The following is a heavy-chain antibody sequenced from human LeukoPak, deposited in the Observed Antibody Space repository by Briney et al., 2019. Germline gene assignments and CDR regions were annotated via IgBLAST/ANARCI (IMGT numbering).Heavy chain of an antibody. J-gene: IGHJ6*02. CDR2: IYYSGST. D-gene: IGHD1-14*01. V-gene: IGHV4-30-4*08. CDR3: ARRYEYYYGMDV. Sequence: WIRQPPGKGLEWIGYIYYSGSTYYNPSLKSRVTISVDTSKNQFSLKLSSVTAADTAVYYCARRYEYYYGMDVWGQGTTVTVSS.